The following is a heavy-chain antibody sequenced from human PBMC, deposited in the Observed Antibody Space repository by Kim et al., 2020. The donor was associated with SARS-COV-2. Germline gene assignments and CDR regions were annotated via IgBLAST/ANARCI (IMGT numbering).Heavy chain of an antibody. CDR2: IYYSGST. Sequence: SETLSLTCTVSGSSISSYYWSWIRQPPGKGLEWIGYIYYSGSTNYNPSLKSRVTISVDTSKNQFSLKLSSVTAADTAVYYCARAGARTMVRGVHYYYGMDVWGQGTTVTVSS. CDR1: GSSISSYY. V-gene: IGHV4-59*13. D-gene: IGHD3-10*01. J-gene: IGHJ6*02. CDR3: ARAGARTMVRGVHYYYGMDV.